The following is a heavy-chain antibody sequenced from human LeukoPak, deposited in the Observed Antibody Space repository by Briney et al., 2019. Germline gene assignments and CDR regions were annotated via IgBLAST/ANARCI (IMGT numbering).Heavy chain of an antibody. CDR2: IYWDGDK. J-gene: IGHJ4*02. V-gene: IGHV2-5*02. CDR3: AHSPSSGWLLDY. Sequence: SGPTLVNPTQTLTLTCTFSGFSLRTSGVSVGWIRQPPGKALEWLALIYWDGDKRYSPSLKSRLTITKDTSKNQVVLTMTNMDPVDTATYYCAHSPSSGWLLDYWGQGTLVTVSS. CDR1: GFSLRTSGVS. D-gene: IGHD6-19*01.